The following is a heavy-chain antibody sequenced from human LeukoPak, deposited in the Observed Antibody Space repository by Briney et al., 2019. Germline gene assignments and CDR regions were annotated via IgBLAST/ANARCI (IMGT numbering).Heavy chain of an antibody. J-gene: IGHJ4*02. Sequence: GGSLRLSCEVSGFNFASYAMNWVRQAPGKGLEWVAFIRYDGSNKYYADSVKGRFTISRDNSKNTLYLQMNSLRAEDTAVYYCAKDSEVRQLWFGHPFDYWGQGTLVTVSS. V-gene: IGHV3-30*02. CDR1: GFNFASYA. CDR3: AKDSEVRQLWFGHPFDY. D-gene: IGHD5-18*01. CDR2: IRYDGSNK.